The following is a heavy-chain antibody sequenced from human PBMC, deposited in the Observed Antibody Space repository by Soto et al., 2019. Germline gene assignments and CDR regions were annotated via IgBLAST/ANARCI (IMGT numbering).Heavy chain of an antibody. Sequence: QMQLVQSGAEVKKPGSSVRVSCKASGGTFGNFGISWVRQAPGHGLEWMGGTIPIFDTPHYAEKFRDRVTISSDATSTAYLELTSLTSEDTATYYCARDREDGSGTKYNWFDSWGQGTLVTVSS. CDR2: TIPIFDTP. CDR1: GGTFGNFG. V-gene: IGHV1-69*01. J-gene: IGHJ5*01. CDR3: ARDREDGSGTKYNWFDS. D-gene: IGHD3-10*01.